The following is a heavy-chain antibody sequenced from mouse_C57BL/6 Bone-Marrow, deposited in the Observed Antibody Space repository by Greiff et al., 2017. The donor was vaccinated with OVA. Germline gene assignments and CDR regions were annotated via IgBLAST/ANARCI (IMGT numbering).Heavy chain of an antibody. CDR2: IYPRSGNT. V-gene: IGHV1-81*01. D-gene: IGHD1-1*01. CDR3: AKFITPN. Sequence: QVQLQQSGAELARPGASVKLSCTASGYTFTSYGISWVKQRTGQGLEWIGEIYPRSGNTYYNEKFKGKATLTADKSSSTAYMELRSLTSEDAAVYFCAKFITPNWGQGTTLTVSS. CDR1: GYTFTSYG. J-gene: IGHJ2*01.